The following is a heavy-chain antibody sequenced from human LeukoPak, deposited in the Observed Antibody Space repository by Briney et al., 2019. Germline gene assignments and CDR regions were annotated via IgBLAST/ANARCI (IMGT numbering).Heavy chain of an antibody. Sequence: SETLSLTCTVSTGSISSGDYYWSWIRQPPGTGLEWIGYIYYSGSTYHNPSLKSRLIISVDTSKNQFSLKLSSVTAADTAVYYCARDRDSGGTIDYWGQGTLVIVSS. CDR3: ARDRDSGGTIDY. V-gene: IGHV4-30-4*01. D-gene: IGHD3-9*01. CDR2: IYYSGST. J-gene: IGHJ4*02. CDR1: TGSISSGDYY.